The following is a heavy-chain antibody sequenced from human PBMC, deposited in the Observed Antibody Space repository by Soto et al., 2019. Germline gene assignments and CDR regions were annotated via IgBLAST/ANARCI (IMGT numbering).Heavy chain of an antibody. CDR3: ARDAYGDYLFDY. D-gene: IGHD4-17*01. Sequence: EVQLVESGGGLVQPGGSLRLSCGASGFTFSSYSMNWVRQAPGKGLEWISYISSSTSTTYHADSVKGRFTISRDNANNSLYLQLNSLRAEDTAVYYCARDAYGDYLFDYWGQGTLVTVSS. CDR2: ISSSTSTT. J-gene: IGHJ4*02. CDR1: GFTFSSYS. V-gene: IGHV3-48*01.